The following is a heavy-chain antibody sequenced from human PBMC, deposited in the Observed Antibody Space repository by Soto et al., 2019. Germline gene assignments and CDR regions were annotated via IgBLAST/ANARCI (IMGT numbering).Heavy chain of an antibody. Sequence: QVQLVQSGAEEKKPGASVKVSCQASGYTFTSYAMHWVRQAPGQRLEWMGWINAGNGNTKYQGRVTISRDTTASTAYMELSSLRAEDTAVYYCARSIVVVTARAYGGQGPLFTVSS. J-gene: IGHJ4*02. CDR1: GYTFTSYA. D-gene: IGHD2-21*02. CDR2: INAGNGNT. CDR3: ARSIVVVTARAY. V-gene: IGHV1-3*05.